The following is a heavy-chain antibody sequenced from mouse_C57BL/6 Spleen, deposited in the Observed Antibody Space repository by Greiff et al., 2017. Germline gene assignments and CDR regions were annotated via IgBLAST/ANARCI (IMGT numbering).Heavy chain of an antibody. Sequence: VKLQESGAELVRPGASVTLSCKASGYTFTDYEMHWVKQTPVHGLEWIGAIDPETGGTAYNQKFKGKAILTADKSSSTAYMELRSLTSEDSAVYYCTKITTVVEGYFDYWGQGTTLTVSS. CDR3: TKITTVVEGYFDY. CDR1: GYTFTDYE. D-gene: IGHD1-1*01. V-gene: IGHV1-15*01. CDR2: IDPETGGT. J-gene: IGHJ2*01.